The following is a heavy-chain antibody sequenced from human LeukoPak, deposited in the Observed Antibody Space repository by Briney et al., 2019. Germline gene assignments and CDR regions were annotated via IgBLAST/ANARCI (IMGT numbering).Heavy chain of an antibody. V-gene: IGHV4-39*07. CDR1: GGSITSSSYY. CDR2: IYHSGST. D-gene: IGHD3-22*01. Sequence: SETLSLTCTVSGGSITSSSYYWAWIRQPPGKGLEWIGNIYHSGSTNYNPSLKSRVTMSVDTSKNQFSLKLSSVTAADTAVYYCARGHYYDSSGYWGQGTLVTVSS. CDR3: ARGHYYDSSGY. J-gene: IGHJ4*02.